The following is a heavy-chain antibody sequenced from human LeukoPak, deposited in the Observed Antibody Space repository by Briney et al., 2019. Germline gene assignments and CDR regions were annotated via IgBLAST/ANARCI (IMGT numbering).Heavy chain of an antibody. CDR1: GFTFSSYW. CDR3: ARGVDTAMVSGGYNWFDP. D-gene: IGHD5-18*01. V-gene: IGHV3-74*01. CDR2: VNTDGSST. Sequence: GEPLTLSCAVSGFTFSSYWMHWVRQPPGEGLGWVSRVNTDGSSTTYADSVEGRFTISRDNAKNTLYLEMNSLRAEDTAVYYCARGVDTAMVSGGYNWFDPWGQGTVVTVSS. J-gene: IGHJ5*02.